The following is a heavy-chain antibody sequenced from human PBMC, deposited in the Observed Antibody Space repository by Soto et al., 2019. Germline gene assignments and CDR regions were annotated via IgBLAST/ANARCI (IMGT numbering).Heavy chain of an antibody. Sequence: QVQLVESGGDVVQPGRSLRLSCSASGFTFSSYSVHWVRQAPGKGLEWLAFMSYDGSTKYYADSVKGRFTVSRDNSKNTLYLQMDSLRTEDTAVYYCARDAYDDPPGYSQHWGQGTLLTVSS. CDR1: GFTFSSYS. CDR2: MSYDGSTK. J-gene: IGHJ1*01. D-gene: IGHD3-22*01. V-gene: IGHV3-30-3*01. CDR3: ARDAYDDPPGYSQH.